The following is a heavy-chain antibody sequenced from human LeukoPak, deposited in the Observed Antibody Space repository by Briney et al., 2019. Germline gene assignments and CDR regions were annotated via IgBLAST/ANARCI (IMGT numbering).Heavy chain of an antibody. Sequence: ASVKVSCKASGYTFTGYYMHWVRQAPGQGLEWMGWINPNSGGTNYAQKFLGRVTMTRDTSISTAYMELSRLRSDDTAVYYCAKDQGIAAGCKPYYFYLHRKDVWGQGTTGNGSS. D-gene: IGHD6-13*01. V-gene: IGHV1-2*02. CDR1: GYTFTGYY. CDR3: AKDQGIAAGCKPYYFYLHRKDV. CDR2: INPNSGGT. J-gene: IGHJ6*02.